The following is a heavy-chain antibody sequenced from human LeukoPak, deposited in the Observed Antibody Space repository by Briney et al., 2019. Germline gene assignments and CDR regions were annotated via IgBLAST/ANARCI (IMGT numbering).Heavy chain of an antibody. CDR1: GGSISSSSYY. CDR2: IYYSGST. D-gene: IGHD6-13*01. CDR3: ARHTQQLDSDAFDI. J-gene: IGHJ3*02. Sequence: PSETLSLTCTVSGGSISSSSYYWGWIRQPPGKGLEWIGSIYYSGSTYYNPSLKSRVTISVDTSKNQFSLKLSSVTAADTAVYYCARHTQQLDSDAFDIWGQGTMVTVSS. V-gene: IGHV4-39*01.